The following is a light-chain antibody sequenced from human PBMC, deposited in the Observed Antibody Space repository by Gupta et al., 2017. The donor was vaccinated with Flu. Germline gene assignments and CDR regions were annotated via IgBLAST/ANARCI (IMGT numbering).Light chain of an antibody. CDR1: QDITNY. CDR3: QQDDNLPRT. Sequence: IQMTQSPSSLSASVGDRVTITCQASQDITNYLNWYQQKPGKAPKLLIYDASNLEIGVPSRFSGSGSGTNFSFTISSLQPEDIATYYCQQDDNLPRTFGQGTKVEI. V-gene: IGKV1-33*01. CDR2: DAS. J-gene: IGKJ1*01.